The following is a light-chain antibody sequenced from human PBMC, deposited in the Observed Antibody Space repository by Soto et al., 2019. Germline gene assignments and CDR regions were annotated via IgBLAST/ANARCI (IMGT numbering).Light chain of an antibody. CDR1: SSDVGSYNL. CDR2: EGS. J-gene: IGLJ3*02. V-gene: IGLV2-23*01. Sequence: QSVLTRPASVSGSPGQSITISCTGTSSDVGSYNLVSWYQQHPGKAPKLMIYEGSKRPSGVSNRFSGSKSGNTASLTISGLQAEDEADYYCCSYAGSSTPWVFGGGTKLTVL. CDR3: CSYAGSSTPWV.